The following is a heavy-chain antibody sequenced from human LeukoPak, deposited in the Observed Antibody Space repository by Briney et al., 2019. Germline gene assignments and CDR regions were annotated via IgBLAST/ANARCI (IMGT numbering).Heavy chain of an antibody. CDR3: ARDLPGGDGYTLEY. CDR2: IYYSGST. J-gene: IGHJ4*02. V-gene: IGHV4-59*01. Sequence: SETLSLTCTVSGGSISSYYWSWIRQPPGKGLEWIGCIYYSGSTNYNPSLKSRVTISVDTSKNQFSLKLSSVTAADTAVYYCARDLPGGDGYTLEYWGQGTLVTVSS. D-gene: IGHD5-24*01. CDR1: GGSISSYY.